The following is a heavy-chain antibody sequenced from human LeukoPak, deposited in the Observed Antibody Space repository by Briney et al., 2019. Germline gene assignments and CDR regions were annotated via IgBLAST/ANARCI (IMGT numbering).Heavy chain of an antibody. J-gene: IGHJ4*02. CDR1: GFTFSTYA. Sequence: GGSLRLSCAASGFTFSTYAMNWVRQALGKGPEWVAVISDDGRHNYYADSVKGRFTISRDNSKSTLYLQMNSLRDDDSAAYFCARVYLERLTAGYFDHWGQGTLVTVSS. D-gene: IGHD2-8*01. CDR3: ARVYLERLTAGYFDH. V-gene: IGHV3-30*04. CDR2: ISDDGRHN.